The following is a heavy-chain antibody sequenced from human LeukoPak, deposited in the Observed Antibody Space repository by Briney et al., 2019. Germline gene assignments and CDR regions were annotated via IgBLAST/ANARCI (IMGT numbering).Heavy chain of an antibody. Sequence: GRSLRLSCAASGFTFSSYGMHWVRQAPGKGLEWVAFIRYDGSNKYYADSVKGRFTISRDNSKNTLYLQMNSLRAEDTAVYYCATIAASPEEYFDYWGQGTLVTVSS. J-gene: IGHJ4*02. CDR3: ATIAASPEEYFDY. CDR2: IRYDGSNK. CDR1: GFTFSSYG. D-gene: IGHD6-13*01. V-gene: IGHV3-30*02.